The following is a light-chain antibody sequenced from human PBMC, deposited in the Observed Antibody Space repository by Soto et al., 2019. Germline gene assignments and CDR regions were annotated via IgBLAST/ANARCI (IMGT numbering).Light chain of an antibody. V-gene: IGKV3-20*01. CDR3: QQYGSSPLT. J-gene: IGKJ4*01. CDR2: GAS. CDR1: QSVGICF. Sequence: IVLTQSPSTLSLSPGERATLSCRASQSVGICFAAWHQQNPRQPPRLLIDGASSSATGIADRCSGSGSGTDFTLTISRLEPADFAEYYCQQYGSSPLTFGGGTKVDIK.